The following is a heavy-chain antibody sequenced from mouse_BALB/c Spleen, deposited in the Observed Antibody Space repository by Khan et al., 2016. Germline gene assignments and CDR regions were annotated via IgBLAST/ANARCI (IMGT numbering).Heavy chain of an antibody. CDR1: GFTFSSYG. V-gene: IGHV5-6-3*01. D-gene: IGHD1-1*01. CDR3: ARFNNYGSPYFDY. Sequence: EVELVESGGGLVQPGKSLKLSCAASGFTFSSYGMSWVRQTPDKRLELVATINSNGGRSYYPDNVKGRFTISRDTAKNTLYLQMSSLKSEDTAMYFCARFNNYGSPYFDYWGQGTTLTASS. CDR2: INSNGGRS. J-gene: IGHJ2*01.